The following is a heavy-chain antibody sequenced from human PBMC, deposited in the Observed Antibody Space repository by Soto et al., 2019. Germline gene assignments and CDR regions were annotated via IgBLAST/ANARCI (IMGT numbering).Heavy chain of an antibody. Sequence: GGSLRLSCAASGVTFSNYEMNWVRQAQGKGLEWVSYIDRSGTTINYAYSVKGRITISRNNANNSMYLQMNSVRVADTSVYACVADGDGGCSSSWFDYWGQGTLVTVSS. J-gene: IGHJ4*02. CDR2: IDRSGTTI. D-gene: IGHD6-13*01. V-gene: IGHV3-48*03. CDR1: GVTFSNYE. CDR3: VADGDGGCSSSWFDY.